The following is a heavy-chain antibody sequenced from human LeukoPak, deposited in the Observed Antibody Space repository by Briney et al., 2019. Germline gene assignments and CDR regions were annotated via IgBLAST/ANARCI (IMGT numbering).Heavy chain of an antibody. V-gene: IGHV3-33*01. D-gene: IGHD3-10*01. CDR1: GFTFSSYG. CDR3: VRDSNKLYQRYLDH. Sequence: QAGGSLRLSCAASGFTFSSYGMPWVRQAPGKGLEWVAVVWHDGSNRYYAESVKGRFAISRDNSKNTVSLQMNSLRVEDTAVYSCVRDSNKLYQRYLDHWGQGALVTVSS. J-gene: IGHJ4*02. CDR2: VWHDGSNR.